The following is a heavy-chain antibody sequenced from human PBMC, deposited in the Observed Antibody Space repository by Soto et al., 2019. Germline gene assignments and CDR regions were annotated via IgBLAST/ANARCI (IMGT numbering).Heavy chain of an antibody. CDR3: ATMGQETTFYGSGSGFDMDV. CDR2: IIPLFGTA. Sequence: QVQLVQSGAEVKKPGSSVKVSCKASGGTFSRYAISWVRQAPGQGLEWMGGIIPLFGTAKYAQKFQGRVTITVDGSTRTGYMELSRLRSEDTAVYYCATMGQETTFYGSGSGFDMDVWGQGTPVTVSS. CDR1: GGTFSRYA. V-gene: IGHV1-69*01. D-gene: IGHD3-10*01. J-gene: IGHJ6*02.